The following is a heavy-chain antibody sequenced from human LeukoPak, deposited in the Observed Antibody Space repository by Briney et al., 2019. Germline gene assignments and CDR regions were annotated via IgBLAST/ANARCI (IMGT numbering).Heavy chain of an antibody. V-gene: IGHV3-33*01. J-gene: IGHJ4*02. Sequence: PGGSLRLSCAASGFTFSSYAMHWVRQAPGKGLEWVAVVWYDGSKTYSADSVKGRITISRDDSKNTLYLQMNSLRAEDTAVYYCARDYDSSGYGTHDYWGQGTLVTVSS. CDR3: ARDYDSSGYGTHDY. D-gene: IGHD3-22*01. CDR1: GFTFSSYA. CDR2: VWYDGSKT.